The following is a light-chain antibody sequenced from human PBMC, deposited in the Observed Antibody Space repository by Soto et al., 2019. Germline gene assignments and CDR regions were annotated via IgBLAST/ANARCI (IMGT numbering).Light chain of an antibody. J-gene: IGKJ1*01. V-gene: IGKV3-20*01. Sequence: ETVLTQSPGTLSLSPGERATVSCRASQSVGGNSLAWYQQSPGQAPRLLIYDTSNRATGIPDRFSGSGSGTDFTLTISRLEPADIAVYYCQQYQNSPRTFGQGTKVEIK. CDR3: QQYQNSPRT. CDR1: QSVGGNS. CDR2: DTS.